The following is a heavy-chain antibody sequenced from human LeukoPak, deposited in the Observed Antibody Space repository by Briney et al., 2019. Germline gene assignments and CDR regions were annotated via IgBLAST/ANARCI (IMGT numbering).Heavy chain of an antibody. CDR1: GFTFSNAW. CDR3: TTTGSYFDWLFSGSFDY. Sequence: GGYLRLSCAASGFTFSNAWMSWVRQAPGKGLECVGRIKSKTDGGTTDYAAPVKGRFTISRDDSKNTLYLQMNSLKTEDTAVYYCTTTGSYFDWLFSGSFDYWGQGTLVTVSS. V-gene: IGHV3-15*01. CDR2: IKSKTDGGTT. J-gene: IGHJ4*02. D-gene: IGHD3-9*01.